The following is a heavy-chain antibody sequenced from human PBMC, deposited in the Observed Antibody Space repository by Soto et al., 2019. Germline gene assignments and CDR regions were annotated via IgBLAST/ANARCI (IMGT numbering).Heavy chain of an antibody. Sequence: PSETLSLTCAVSGGSISSSNWWSWVRQPPGKGLEWIGEIYHSGSTNYNPSLKSRVTISVDKSKNQFSLKLSSVTAADTAVYYCARVGSSGWYEVDYWGQGTLVTVSS. CDR1: GGSISSSNW. V-gene: IGHV4-4*02. CDR3: ARVGSSGWYEVDY. D-gene: IGHD6-19*01. J-gene: IGHJ4*02. CDR2: IYHSGST.